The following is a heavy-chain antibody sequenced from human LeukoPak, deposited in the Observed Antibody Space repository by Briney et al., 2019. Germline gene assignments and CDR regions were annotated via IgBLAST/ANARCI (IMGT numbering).Heavy chain of an antibody. J-gene: IGHJ6*02. CDR3: ARESSTDRFLERSDGMDV. D-gene: IGHD3-3*01. CDR2: ISSSSSYI. CDR1: GFTFRSYS. V-gene: IGHV3-21*01. Sequence: PGGSLRLSCAASGFTFRSYSVNWVRQAPGKGLEWVSSISSSSSYIYYADSVKGRFTISRDNAKNSLYLQMNSLRAEDTAVYYCARESSTDRFLERSDGMDVWGQGTTVTVSS.